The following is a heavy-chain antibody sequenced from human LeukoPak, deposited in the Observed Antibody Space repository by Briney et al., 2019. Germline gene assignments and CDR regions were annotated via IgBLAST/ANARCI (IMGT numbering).Heavy chain of an antibody. CDR1: GGSISGYY. Sequence: PSETLSLTCTVSGGSISGYYWSWIRQPAGKGLEWIGRIYTSGSTKYKPSLRSRVTMSVDTSKNQFSLKLTSVTAADTAVYYCARGNYGDYVDYWGQGTLVTVSS. J-gene: IGHJ4*02. D-gene: IGHD4-17*01. V-gene: IGHV4-4*07. CDR3: ARGNYGDYVDY. CDR2: IYTSGST.